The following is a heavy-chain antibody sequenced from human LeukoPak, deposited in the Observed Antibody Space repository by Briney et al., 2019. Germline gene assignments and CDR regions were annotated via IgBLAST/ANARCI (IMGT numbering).Heavy chain of an antibody. CDR2: IIPIFGTA. CDR3: ARSYSSGWYAKYYFDY. CDR1: GGTFSSYA. D-gene: IGHD6-19*01. V-gene: IGHV1-69*13. Sequence: SVKVSCKASGGTFSSYAISWVRQAPGQGLEWMGGIIPIFGTANYAQKFQGRVTITADESTSTAYMVLSSLRSEDTAVYYCARSYSSGWYAKYYFDYWGQGTLVTVSS. J-gene: IGHJ4*02.